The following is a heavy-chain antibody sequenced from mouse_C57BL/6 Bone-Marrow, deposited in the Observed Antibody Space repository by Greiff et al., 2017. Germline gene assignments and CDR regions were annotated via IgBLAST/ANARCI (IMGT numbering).Heavy chain of an antibody. D-gene: IGHD1-3*01. V-gene: IGHV1-52*01. J-gene: IGHJ4*01. CDR1: GYTFTSYW. Sequence: QVQLQQPGAELVRPGSSVKLSCKASGYTFTSYWMHWVKQRPIQSLEWIGNIDPSDSETRYNQKFKDKATLTVDKSSRTAYMPLRSLTSEDSAVLDYERARYNNSYYAMDYWGQGTTVTVSS. CDR2: IDPSDSET. CDR3: ERARYNNSYYAMDY.